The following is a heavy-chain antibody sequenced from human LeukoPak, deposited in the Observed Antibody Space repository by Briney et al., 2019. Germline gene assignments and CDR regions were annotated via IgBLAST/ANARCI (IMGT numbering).Heavy chain of an antibody. D-gene: IGHD3-9*01. CDR2: IYYSGST. CDR3: ARKGRGGDWLSD. V-gene: IGHV4-61*01. Sequence: SETLSLTCTVSGGSVSSGSYYWSWIRQPPGKGLEWIGYIYYSGSTNYNPSLKSRVTISVDTSKNQFSLKLSSVTAADTAVYYCARKGRGGDWLSDWGQGTLVTVSS. CDR1: GGSVSSGSYY. J-gene: IGHJ4*02.